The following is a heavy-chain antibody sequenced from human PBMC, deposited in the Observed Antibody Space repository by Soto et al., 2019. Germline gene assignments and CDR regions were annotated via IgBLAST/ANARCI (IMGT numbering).Heavy chain of an antibody. CDR2: IYYSGST. CDR3: AREISPNYYDSSGYYRDSAFDI. V-gene: IGHV4-31*03. D-gene: IGHD3-22*01. CDR1: GGSISSGGYY. Sequence: SETLSLTCTVSGGSISSGGYYWSWIRQHPGEGLEWIGYIYYSGSTYYNPSLKSRVTISVDTSKNQFSLKLGSVTAADTAVYYCAREISPNYYDSSGYYRDSAFDIWGQGTMVTVSS. J-gene: IGHJ3*02.